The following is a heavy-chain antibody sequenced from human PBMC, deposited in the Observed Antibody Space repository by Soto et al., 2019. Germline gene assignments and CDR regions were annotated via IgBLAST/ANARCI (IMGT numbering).Heavy chain of an antibody. Sequence: GGSLRLSCAASGFTFSSYSMNWVRQAPGKGLEWVSYISSSSSTIYYADSVKGRFTISRDNAKNSLYLQMNSLRAEDTAVYYCARENYYKGRDVGGKGPGFTVP. CDR3: ARENYYKGRDV. CDR2: ISSSSSTI. V-gene: IGHV3-48*01. J-gene: IGHJ6*04. CDR1: GFTFSSYS.